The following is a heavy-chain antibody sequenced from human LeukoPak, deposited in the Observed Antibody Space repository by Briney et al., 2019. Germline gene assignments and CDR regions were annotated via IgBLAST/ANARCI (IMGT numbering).Heavy chain of an antibody. J-gene: IGHJ4*02. CDR3: ARDGGYNYGPFDY. D-gene: IGHD5-18*01. Sequence: GGSLRLSCAASGFTFSRYRMHWVRQAPEKGLLWVSRINSDESNTNYADSVKGRFTISRDNAKNTLYLQMNNLRAEDTAVYYCARDGGYNYGPFDYWGQGILVSVSS. CDR1: GFTFSRYR. CDR2: INSDESNT. V-gene: IGHV3-74*01.